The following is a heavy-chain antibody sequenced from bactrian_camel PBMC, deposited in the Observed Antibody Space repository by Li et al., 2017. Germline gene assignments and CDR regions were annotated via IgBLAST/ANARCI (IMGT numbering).Heavy chain of an antibody. CDR3: ATDRFFGS. CDR2: IDTSGGT. V-gene: IGHV3S53*01. D-gene: IGHD6*01. CDR1: GYKDYY. Sequence: VQAGGSLKLSCVVSGYKDYYMAWFRQAPGNEREAVAFIDTSGGTNYAYSVAGRFTISQDNAKNTVYLQMNTLKPEDTAVYYCATDRFFGSWGQGTQVTVS. J-gene: IGHJ4*01.